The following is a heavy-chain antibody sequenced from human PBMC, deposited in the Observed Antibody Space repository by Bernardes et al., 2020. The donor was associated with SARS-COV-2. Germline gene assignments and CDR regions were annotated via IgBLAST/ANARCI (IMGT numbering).Heavy chain of an antibody. Sequence: SETLSLTCTVSGGSISSGGYYWSWIRQHPRKGLEWIGYIYHSGTTYYNPSLKSRVTFSISPSENQFSLRLSSVTAADTAVYYCARAVPYYYEISGRYFFDYWGQGRVVTVSS. D-gene: IGHD3-22*01. CDR3: ARAVPYYYEISGRYFFDY. CDR1: GGSISSGGYY. V-gene: IGHV4-31*03. J-gene: IGHJ4*02. CDR2: IYHSGTT.